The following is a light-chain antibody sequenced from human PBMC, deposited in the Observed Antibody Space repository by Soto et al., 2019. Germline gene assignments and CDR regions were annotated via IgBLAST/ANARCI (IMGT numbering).Light chain of an antibody. J-gene: IGLJ2*01. V-gene: IGLV2-14*01. Sequence: QSVLTQPASVSGSPGQSITISCTGTSSDVGGYNYVSWYQQHPGKAPKLMIYDVSNRPSGVSNRFSGSKSGNTASLTISGLQAEDGADYYCSSYTSSSTLDVVFGGGTKRPS. CDR1: SSDVGGYNY. CDR3: SSYTSSSTLDVV. CDR2: DVS.